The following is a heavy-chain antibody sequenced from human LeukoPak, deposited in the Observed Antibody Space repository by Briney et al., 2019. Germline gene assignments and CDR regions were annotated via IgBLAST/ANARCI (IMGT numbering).Heavy chain of an antibody. V-gene: IGHV3-48*03. J-gene: IGHJ4*02. Sequence: GGSLRLSCAASGFSLRSSEMNWVRQAPGKGLEWVSYISSSSSYIYYADSVKGRFTISRDNAKNSLYLQVNSLRAEDTAVYYCAKVLEQLVPDYWGQGTLVTVSS. D-gene: IGHD6-6*01. CDR3: AKVLEQLVPDY. CDR2: ISSSSSYI. CDR1: GFSLRSSE.